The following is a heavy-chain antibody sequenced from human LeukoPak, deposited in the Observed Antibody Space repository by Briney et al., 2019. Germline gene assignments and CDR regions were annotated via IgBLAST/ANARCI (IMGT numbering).Heavy chain of an antibody. V-gene: IGHV3-23*05. CDR3: ANEIRPNDY. Sequence: PGGSLRLSCVVSGFTFSSHAMCWVRQAPGRGLEWGSSIDISGDSTSYADSVKGRFTISRDNSKNTLLLQMDSLRAEDSAIYYCANEIRPNDYWGQGTLVTVSS. CDR2: IDISGDST. D-gene: IGHD4/OR15-4a*01. CDR1: GFTFSSHA. J-gene: IGHJ4*02.